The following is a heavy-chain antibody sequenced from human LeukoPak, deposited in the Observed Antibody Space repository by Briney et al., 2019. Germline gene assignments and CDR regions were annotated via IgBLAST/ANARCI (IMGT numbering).Heavy chain of an antibody. Sequence: GGSLRLSCAASGFTSSSYALNWVRQAPGKGLEWVATVSGSGDRMYHADSVKGRFTISRDNSKNTLHLQMNSLRVEDTAVYYCARERANGDLYFDYWGQGNLVTVSS. J-gene: IGHJ4*02. V-gene: IGHV3-23*01. D-gene: IGHD4-17*01. CDR1: GFTSSSYA. CDR3: ARERANGDLYFDY. CDR2: VSGSGDRM.